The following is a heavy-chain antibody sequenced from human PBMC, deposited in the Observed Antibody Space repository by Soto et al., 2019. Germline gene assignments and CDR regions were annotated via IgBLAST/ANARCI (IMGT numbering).Heavy chain of an antibody. CDR2: INPSGGST. CDR3: ATIFYYGSGPAAFDI. D-gene: IGHD3-10*01. V-gene: IGHV1-46*03. Sequence: ASVKLSCKASGYTFTSYYMHWVRQAPGQGLEWMGIINPSGGSTSYAQKFQGRVTMTRDTSTGTVYMELSSLRSEDTAVYYCATIFYYGSGPAAFDIWGQGTMVTVSS. CDR1: GYTFTSYY. J-gene: IGHJ3*02.